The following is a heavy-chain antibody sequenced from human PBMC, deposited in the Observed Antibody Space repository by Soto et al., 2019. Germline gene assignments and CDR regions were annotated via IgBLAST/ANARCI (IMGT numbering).Heavy chain of an antibody. J-gene: IGHJ4*02. CDR1: GGSFSGYY. Sequence: KPSETLSLTCAVYGGSFSGYYWSWIRQPPGKGLEWIGEINHSGSTNYNPSLKSRVTISVDTSKNQFSLKLSSVTAADTAVYYCARGLRTNGSFFRVWGQGTLVTVSS. CDR2: INHSGST. CDR3: ARGLRTNGSFFRV. D-gene: IGHD2-8*01. V-gene: IGHV4-34*01.